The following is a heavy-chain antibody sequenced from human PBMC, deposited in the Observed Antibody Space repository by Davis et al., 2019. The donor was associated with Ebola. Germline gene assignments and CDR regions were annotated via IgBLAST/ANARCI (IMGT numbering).Heavy chain of an antibody. J-gene: IGHJ2*01. D-gene: IGHD3-22*01. CDR1: GFTFSGSA. V-gene: IGHV3-15*01. Sequence: GESLKISCAASGFTFSGSAMHWVRQASGKGLEWVGRIKSKTDGGTTDYAAPVKGRFTISRDDSKNTLYLQMNSLKTEDTAVYYCTTEVVVISSLWYFDLWGRGTLVTVSS. CDR3: TTEVVVISSLWYFDL. CDR2: IKSKTDGGTT.